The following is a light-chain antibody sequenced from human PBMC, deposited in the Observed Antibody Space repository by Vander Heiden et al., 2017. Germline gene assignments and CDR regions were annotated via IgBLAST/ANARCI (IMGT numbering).Light chain of an antibody. V-gene: IGLV1-40*01. CDR2: GNS. CDR1: SSNIGAGYD. Sequence: QSVLTQPPSVSGAPGQRVTIPCTGSSSNIGAGYDVHWYQQLPGTAPKRLSDGNSNRPSGVPDRFSGYKSGTSEYLDTTGLQAEEEADDYCQFSASSLSNYVFGGGTKFTVL. J-gene: IGLJ2*01. CDR3: QFSASSLSNYV.